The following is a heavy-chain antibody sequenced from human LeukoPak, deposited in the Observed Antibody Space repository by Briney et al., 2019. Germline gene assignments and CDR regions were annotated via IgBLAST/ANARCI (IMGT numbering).Heavy chain of an antibody. J-gene: IGHJ4*02. CDR3: ARAPYCIGGSCRFDY. CDR2: IKQDGSEK. V-gene: IGHV3-7*03. D-gene: IGHD2-15*01. Sequence: PGGSLRLSCAASGFTFSSYWMSWVRQAPGKGLEWVANIKQDGSEKYYVDSVKGRFTISRDNAKNSLYLQMNSLRAEVTAVYYCARAPYCIGGSCRFDYWGQGTLVTVSS. CDR1: GFTFSSYW.